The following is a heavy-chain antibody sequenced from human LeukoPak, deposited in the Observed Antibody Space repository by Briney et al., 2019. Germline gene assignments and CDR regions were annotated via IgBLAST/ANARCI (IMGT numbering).Heavy chain of an antibody. J-gene: IGHJ6*03. CDR1: GGSFSGYY. V-gene: IGHV4-34*01. CDR2: INHSGST. D-gene: IGHD6-19*01. CDR3: ARGNEGIAVAGPYYYYYMDV. Sequence: SETLSLTCAVYGGSFSGYYWSWLRQPPGKGLEWIGEINHSGSTNYNPSLKSRVTISVDTSKNQFSLKLSSVTAADTAVYYCARGNEGIAVAGPYYYYYMDVWGKGTTVTVSS.